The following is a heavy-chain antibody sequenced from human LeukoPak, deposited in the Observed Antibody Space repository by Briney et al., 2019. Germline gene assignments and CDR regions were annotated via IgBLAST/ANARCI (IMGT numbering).Heavy chain of an antibody. V-gene: IGHV1-69*06. CDR2: IIPICCTA. Sequence: ASVKVSCKASGGTFSSYAISWVRQAPGQGLEWMGGIIPICCTANYAQKFQGRVTITADKATSTAYMELSSLRSEDTAVYYCARCTRALDTAYYDYWGQGTLVTVSS. CDR1: GGTFSSYA. J-gene: IGHJ4*02. CDR3: ARCTRALDTAYYDY. D-gene: IGHD5-18*01.